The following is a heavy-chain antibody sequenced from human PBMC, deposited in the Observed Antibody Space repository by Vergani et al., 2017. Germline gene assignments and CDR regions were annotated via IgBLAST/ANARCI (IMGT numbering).Heavy chain of an antibody. J-gene: IGHJ6*02. Sequence: QVQLVQSGAEVKKPWASVKVSCKASGYTFTSYYMHWVRQAPGQGLEWMGIINPSGGSTSYAQKFQGRVTMTRHTSTSTVYMELSSLRSEDTAVYYCARDPLIAVAGTTYYYYGMDVWGQGTTVTVSS. CDR1: GYTFTSYY. V-gene: IGHV1-46*01. D-gene: IGHD6-19*01. CDR3: ARDPLIAVAGTTYYYYGMDV. CDR2: INPSGGST.